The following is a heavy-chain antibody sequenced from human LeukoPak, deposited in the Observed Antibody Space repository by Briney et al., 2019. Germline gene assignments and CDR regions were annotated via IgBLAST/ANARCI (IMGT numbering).Heavy chain of an antibody. V-gene: IGHV4-34*01. Sequence: SETLSLTCAVYGGSFSGYYWSWIRQPPGKGLEWIGEINHSGSTNYNPSLKSRVTISVDTSKNQFSLKLSSVTAADTAVYYCARFTMVRGVRPFDPWGQGTLVTVPS. CDR2: INHSGST. D-gene: IGHD3-10*01. J-gene: IGHJ5*02. CDR1: GGSFSGYY. CDR3: ARFTMVRGVRPFDP.